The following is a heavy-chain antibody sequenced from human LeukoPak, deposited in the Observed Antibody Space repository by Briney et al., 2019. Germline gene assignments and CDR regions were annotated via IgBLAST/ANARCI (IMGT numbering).Heavy chain of an antibody. Sequence: SETLSLTCTVSGGSISSYYWTWIRQPPGKGLEWIGYIHYTGSTNYNRSLRSRVTISVDTSKNQFSLKLSSVTAADTAVYYCARGLNDVYVDWLSDYYYYYMDVWGKGTTVTISS. D-gene: IGHD3-9*01. CDR1: GGSISSYY. CDR3: ARGLNDVYVDWLSDYYYYYMDV. J-gene: IGHJ6*03. CDR2: IHYTGST. V-gene: IGHV4-59*01.